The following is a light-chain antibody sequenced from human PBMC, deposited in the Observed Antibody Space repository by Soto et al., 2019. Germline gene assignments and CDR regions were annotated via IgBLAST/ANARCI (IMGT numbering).Light chain of an antibody. J-gene: IGKJ3*01. V-gene: IGKV3-15*01. CDR1: QSVSTT. CDR3: QQYNSGPHNT. Sequence: EIVMTQSPATLSVSPGERATLSCRASQSVSTTLAWYQQKPGQAPRLLIYSASTAASGVPARFSGSGSGTEFTLTISSLQSEDFAVYYCQQYNSGPHNTFGPGTKVEMK. CDR2: SAS.